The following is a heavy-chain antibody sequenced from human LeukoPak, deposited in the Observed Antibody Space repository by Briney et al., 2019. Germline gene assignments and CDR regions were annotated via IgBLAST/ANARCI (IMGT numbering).Heavy chain of an antibody. Sequence: SQTLSLTCTVSGGSISSGDYYWSWIRQPPGKGLEWIGYIYYSGSTYYNPSLKSRVTISVDRSKNQFSLKLSSVTAADTAVYYCARAGIVVATPNWFDPWGQETLVTVSS. CDR1: GGSISSGDYY. CDR3: ARAGIVVATPNWFDP. CDR2: IYYSGST. V-gene: IGHV4-30-4*01. D-gene: IGHD3-22*01. J-gene: IGHJ5*02.